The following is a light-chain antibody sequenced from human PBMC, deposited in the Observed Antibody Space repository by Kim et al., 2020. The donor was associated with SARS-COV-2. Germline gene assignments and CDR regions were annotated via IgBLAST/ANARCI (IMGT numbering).Light chain of an antibody. CDR3: QQYGGSPVYT. CDR2: GAS. CDR1: RSISSDY. J-gene: IGKJ2*01. Sequence: SPGDTATLSCRPTRSISSDYLAWYQQKPGQAPRLLIYGASSRATGIPDRFVGSGSGTDSTLTISGLEPEDFAVYYCQQYGGSPVYTFGQGTKLEI. V-gene: IGKV3-20*01.